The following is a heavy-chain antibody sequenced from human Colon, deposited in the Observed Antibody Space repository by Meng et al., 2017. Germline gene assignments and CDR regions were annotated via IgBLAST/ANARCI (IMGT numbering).Heavy chain of an antibody. J-gene: IGHJ4*02. CDR3: AKEGGRLAGYFDY. D-gene: IGHD6-19*01. CDR2: ISERGDYK. V-gene: IGHV3-23*01. CDR1: GFTFTGYG. Sequence: GESLKISCAVSGFTFTGYGMSWVRQAPGKGLEWVSAISERGDYKYYTDSVKGRFAVSRDNSKNTLYLQMNGLRAKDTAVYYCAKEGGRLAGYFDYWGQGTLVTVSS.